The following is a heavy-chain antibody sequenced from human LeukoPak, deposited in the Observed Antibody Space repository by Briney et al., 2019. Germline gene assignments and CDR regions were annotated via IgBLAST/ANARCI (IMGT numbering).Heavy chain of an antibody. CDR3: ARVLRYASPYFDI. V-gene: IGHV1-69*13. D-gene: IGHD2-2*01. CDR1: GGIFNSKA. CDR2: IIPFVGPA. J-gene: IGHJ4*02. Sequence: SVKVSCKASGGIFNSKALSWVRQAPGQGLEWMGGIIPFVGPAKYAQSFQGRVTITADESTSTAYMELSSLTSEDTAIYFCARVLRYASPYFDIWGQGTLVTVSS.